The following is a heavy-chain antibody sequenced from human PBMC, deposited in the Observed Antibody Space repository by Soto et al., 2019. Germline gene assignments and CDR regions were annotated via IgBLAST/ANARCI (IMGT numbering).Heavy chain of an antibody. D-gene: IGHD4-17*01. J-gene: IGHJ5*02. Sequence: QLQLQESGSGLVKPSQTLSLTCAVSGGSNSSGGYSWSWFRQPPGKGLEWIGYIYHSGSTYYNPSLKTRVAISVDMSKNQSSLKLSSVTAADTAVYYCARVGNDYGDYFNWFDPWCQGTLVTVCS. CDR1: GGSNSSGGYS. CDR3: ARVGNDYGDYFNWFDP. CDR2: IYHSGST. V-gene: IGHV4-30-2*01.